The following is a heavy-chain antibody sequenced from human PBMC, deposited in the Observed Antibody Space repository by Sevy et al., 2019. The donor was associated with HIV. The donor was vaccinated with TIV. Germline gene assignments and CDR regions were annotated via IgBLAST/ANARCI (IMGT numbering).Heavy chain of an antibody. D-gene: IGHD1-26*01. CDR3: ARDGSGSYYGSSVQH. J-gene: IGHJ1*01. CDR1: GYTFTSYG. CDR2: ISAYNGNT. V-gene: IGHV1-18*01. Sequence: ASVKVSCKASGYTFTSYGMSWVRQAPGQGLEWMGWISAYNGNTNYAQKLQGRVTMTTDTSTSTAYMELRSLRSDDTAVYYCARDGSGSYYGSSVQHWGQGTLVTVSS.